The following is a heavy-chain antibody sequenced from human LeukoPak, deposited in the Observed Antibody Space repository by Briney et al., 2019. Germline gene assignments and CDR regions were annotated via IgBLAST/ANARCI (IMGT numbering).Heavy chain of an antibody. J-gene: IGHJ4*02. CDR2: ISGSGGST. CDR1: GFTFSSYA. V-gene: IGHV3-23*01. Sequence: PGGSLRLSCAASGFTFSSYAMSWVRQAPGKGLEWVSAISGSGGSTYYADTVKGRFTISRDNSKNTLYLQMNSLRAEDTAVYYCAKDLTGDYYDSSAFDCWGQGTLVTVSS. CDR3: AKDLTGDYYDSSAFDC. D-gene: IGHD3-22*01.